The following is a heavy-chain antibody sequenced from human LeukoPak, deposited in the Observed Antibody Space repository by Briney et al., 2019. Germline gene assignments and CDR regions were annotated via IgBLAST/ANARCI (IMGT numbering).Heavy chain of an antibody. V-gene: IGHV1-69*13. D-gene: IGHD3-3*01. CDR3: AGGNSYYDFWSGYPTSDYYMDV. Sequence: SVKVSCKASGGTFSSYAISWVRQAPGQGLEWMGGIIPIFGTANYAQKFQGRVTITADESTSTAYMELSSLRSEDTAVYYCAGGNSYYDFWSGYPTSDYYMDVWGKGTTVTVSS. J-gene: IGHJ6*03. CDR1: GGTFSSYA. CDR2: IIPIFGTA.